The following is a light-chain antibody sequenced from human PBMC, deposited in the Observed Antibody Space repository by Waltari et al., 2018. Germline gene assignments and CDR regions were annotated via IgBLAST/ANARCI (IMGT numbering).Light chain of an antibody. Sequence: DIQMTQSPSSLSASVGDRVTITCRASQGINNYLSWYQQNPGKATKPLIYYASSLETGVPSRFSGSRSGTDYILTISSLQPEDIATYYCQQYNNFPLTFGGGTKVEIK. V-gene: IGKV1-33*01. CDR2: YAS. CDR1: QGINNY. J-gene: IGKJ4*01. CDR3: QQYNNFPLT.